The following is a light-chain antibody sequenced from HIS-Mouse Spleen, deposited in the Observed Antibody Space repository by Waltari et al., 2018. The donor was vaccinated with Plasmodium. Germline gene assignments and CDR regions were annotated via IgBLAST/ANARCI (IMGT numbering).Light chain of an antibody. J-gene: IGKJ2*01. Sequence: AIQMTQSPSSLSASVGDRVTITCRARQGIRNDLGWYQQKPGEAPNLLIYAASSLQSGVPSRFSGSGSGTDFTLTISSLQPEDFATYYCLQDYNYPYTFGQGTKLEIK. CDR1: QGIRND. V-gene: IGKV1-6*01. CDR3: LQDYNYPYT. CDR2: AAS.